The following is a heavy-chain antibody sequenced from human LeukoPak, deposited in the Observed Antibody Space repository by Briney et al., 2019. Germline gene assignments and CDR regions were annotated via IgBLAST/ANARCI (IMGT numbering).Heavy chain of an antibody. Sequence: PGGSLRLSCAASGFTFSSYGMHWVRQAPGKGLEWVAVISYDGSNKYYADSVKGRFTISRDNSKNTLYLQMNSLRAEDTAVYYCAKSDEFFTPPDYWGQGTLVTVSS. CDR2: ISYDGSNK. J-gene: IGHJ4*02. D-gene: IGHD3-3*01. V-gene: IGHV3-30*18. CDR1: GFTFSSYG. CDR3: AKSDEFFTPPDY.